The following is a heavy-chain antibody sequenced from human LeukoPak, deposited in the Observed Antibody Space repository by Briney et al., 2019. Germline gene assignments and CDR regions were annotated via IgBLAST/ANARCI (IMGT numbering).Heavy chain of an antibody. V-gene: IGHV4-38-2*02. J-gene: IGHJ4*02. CDR2: IYHSGST. CDR1: GYSISSGYY. Sequence: SETLSLTCSVSGYSISSGYYWGWIRQPPGKWLEWIGSIYHSGSTYYNPSLKSRVTISLDTSKNQFSLKVRSVTAADTAVYFCARVRAVAGTPFDYWGQGTLVTVSS. CDR3: ARVRAVAGTPFDY. D-gene: IGHD6-19*01.